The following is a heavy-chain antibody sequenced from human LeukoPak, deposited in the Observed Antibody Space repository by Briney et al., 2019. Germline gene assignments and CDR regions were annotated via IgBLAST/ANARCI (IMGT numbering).Heavy chain of an antibody. CDR2: LYIGGNT. D-gene: IGHD5-18*01. J-gene: IGHJ4*02. Sequence: GGSLRLSCAASGITVKNNYMNWVRQAPGKGLEWVSALYIGGNTYYADSVRGRFTISRDNSKNTLYLQMNSLRAEDTAIYYRMTAAGYNFGQYWGQGTLVTVSS. CDR3: MTAAGYNFGQY. V-gene: IGHV3-53*01. CDR1: GITVKNNY.